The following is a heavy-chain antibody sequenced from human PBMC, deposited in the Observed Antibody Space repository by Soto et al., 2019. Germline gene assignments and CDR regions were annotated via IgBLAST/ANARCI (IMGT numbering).Heavy chain of an antibody. Sequence: SGPTLVNPTQTLTLTCTFSGFSLCTSGVGVGWIGQPPGKALEWLALIYWNDDKRYSPSLKSRLTITKDTSKNQVVLTMTNMDPVDTATYYCAHRQWSSSNYGMDVWGQGTTVTVSS. CDR3: AHRQWSSSNYGMDV. CDR1: GFSLCTSGVG. D-gene: IGHD6-13*01. J-gene: IGHJ6*02. V-gene: IGHV2-5*01. CDR2: IYWNDDK.